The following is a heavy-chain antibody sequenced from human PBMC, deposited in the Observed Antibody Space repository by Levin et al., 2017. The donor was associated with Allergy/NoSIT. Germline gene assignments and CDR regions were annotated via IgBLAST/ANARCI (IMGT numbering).Heavy chain of an antibody. J-gene: IGHJ6*02. CDR2: IYYSGST. CDR1: GGSISSSSYY. Sequence: RPSETLSLTCTVSGGSISSSSYYWGWIRQPPGKGLEWIGSIYYSGSTYYNPSLKSRVTISVDTSKNQFSLKLSAVTAADTAVYYCARGISSSWYSEYYYGMDVWGQGTTVTVSS. V-gene: IGHV4-39*01. CDR3: ARGISSSWYSEYYYGMDV. D-gene: IGHD6-13*01.